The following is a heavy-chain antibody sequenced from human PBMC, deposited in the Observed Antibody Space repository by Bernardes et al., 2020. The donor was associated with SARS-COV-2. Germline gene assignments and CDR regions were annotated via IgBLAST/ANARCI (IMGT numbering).Heavy chain of an antibody. CDR1: GGSISSGGYS. D-gene: IGHD3-3*01. Sequence: SETLSLTCAVSGGSISSGGYSWSWIRQPPGKGLEWIGYIYHSGSTYYNPSLKSRVTISVDRSKNQFSLKLSSVTAADTAVYYCARAGGGDFWSGYYAYNWFDPWGQGTLV. J-gene: IGHJ5*02. V-gene: IGHV4-30-2*01. CDR3: ARAGGGDFWSGYYAYNWFDP. CDR2: IYHSGST.